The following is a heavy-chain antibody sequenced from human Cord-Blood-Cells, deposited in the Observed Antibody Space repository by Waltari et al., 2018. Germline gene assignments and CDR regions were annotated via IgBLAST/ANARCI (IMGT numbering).Heavy chain of an antibody. Sequence: EVQLLESGGGLAQPGGSLGLSCAASGYHFRCHAVRWVLQAPGKGLEWVSAISGSGGSTYYADSVKGRFTISRDNSKNTLYLQMNSLRAEDTAVYYCAKPLGILDYWGQGTLVTVSS. J-gene: IGHJ4*02. CDR3: AKPLGILDY. CDR2: ISGSGGST. CDR1: GYHFRCHA. D-gene: IGHD7-27*01. V-gene: IGHV3-23*01.